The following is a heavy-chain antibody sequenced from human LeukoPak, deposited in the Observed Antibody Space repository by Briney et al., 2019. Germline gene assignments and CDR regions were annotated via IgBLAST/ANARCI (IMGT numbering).Heavy chain of an antibody. CDR1: GGSISSYY. CDR2: IYYSGST. J-gene: IGHJ4*02. V-gene: IGHV4-59*01. Sequence: PSETLSLTCTVSGGSISSYYWSWIRQPPGKGLEWIGYIYYSGSTNYNPSLKSRVTISVDTSKNQFSLKLSSVTAADTAVYYCARVYYDSSGYYPPYYFDYWGQGTLVTVSS. D-gene: IGHD3-22*01. CDR3: ARVYYDSSGYYPPYYFDY.